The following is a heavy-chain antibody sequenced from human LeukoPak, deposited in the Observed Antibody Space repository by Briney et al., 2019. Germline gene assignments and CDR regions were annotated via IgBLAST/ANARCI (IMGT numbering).Heavy chain of an antibody. CDR2: IIPILGIA. CDR1: GGTFSSYT. CDR3: AREAGEFHY. Sequence: SVKVSCKASGGTFSSYTLSWVRQAPGQGLEWMGRIIPILGIANYAQKFQGRVTITADKSTSTGYMELSSLRSEDTAVHYCAREAGEFHYWGQGTLVTVSS. D-gene: IGHD3-16*01. J-gene: IGHJ4*02. V-gene: IGHV1-69*04.